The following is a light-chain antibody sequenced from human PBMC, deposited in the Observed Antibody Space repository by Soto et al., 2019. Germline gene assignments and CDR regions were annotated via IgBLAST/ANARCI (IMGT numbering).Light chain of an antibody. CDR3: SSYVGSNNFPYV. V-gene: IGLV2-8*01. CDR1: SSDIGASNF. J-gene: IGLJ1*01. CDR2: EVD. Sequence: QSVLTQPPSVSGSPGQSITVSCTGTSSDIGASNFVSWYQHLPGKAPKLIIYEVDERPSGVPDRFSGSKSGNTASLTVSGLQAEDEADYYCSSYVGSNNFPYVFGTGTKVTVL.